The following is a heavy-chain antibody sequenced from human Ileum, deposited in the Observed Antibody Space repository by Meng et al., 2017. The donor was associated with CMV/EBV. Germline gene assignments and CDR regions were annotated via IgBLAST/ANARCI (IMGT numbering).Heavy chain of an antibody. V-gene: IGHV3-74*01. Sequence: GESLKISCAASGFTFSSYWMDWVRQAPGKGLVWVSRIDSDGINTDYADSVKGRFTISRDNAKNTLYLQMNSLRAEDTAVYYCARDRDGNYQYFDYWGQGMLLTVSS. CDR2: IDSDGINT. CDR3: ARDRDGNYQYFDY. CDR1: GFTFSSYW. J-gene: IGHJ4*02. D-gene: IGHD1-7*01.